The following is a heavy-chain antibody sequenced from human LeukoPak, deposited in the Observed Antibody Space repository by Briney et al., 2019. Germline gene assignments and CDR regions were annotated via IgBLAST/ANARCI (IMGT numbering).Heavy chain of an antibody. CDR3: ARALYSSGWYGPAY. D-gene: IGHD6-19*01. CDR2: ISSSSYI. V-gene: IGHV3-21*01. J-gene: IGHJ4*02. Sequence: GGSLRLSCAASGFTFSSYSMNWVRQAPGKGLEGVSSISSSSYIYYADSVKGRFTISRDNAKNSLYLQMNSLRAEDTAVYYCARALYSSGWYGPAYWGQGTLVTVSS. CDR1: GFTFSSYS.